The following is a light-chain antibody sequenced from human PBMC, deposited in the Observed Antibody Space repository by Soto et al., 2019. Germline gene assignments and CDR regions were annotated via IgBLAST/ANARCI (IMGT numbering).Light chain of an antibody. J-gene: IGKJ2*01. Sequence: EIVLTQSPGTLSLSPGERATLSCRASQSVSSSYLAWYQQKPGQAPRLLIYGASSRATGIPDRFSGSGSGTDFTLTISRLEPEDFAVYYCQQYGSSPPVWVTTFGQGTKLEIK. V-gene: IGKV3-20*01. CDR3: QQYGSSPPVWVTT. CDR1: QSVSSSY. CDR2: GAS.